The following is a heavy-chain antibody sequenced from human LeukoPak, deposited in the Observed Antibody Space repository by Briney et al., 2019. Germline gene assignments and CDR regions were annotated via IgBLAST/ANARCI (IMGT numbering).Heavy chain of an antibody. CDR2: ISGADGSA. CDR1: GFTFSSYA. V-gene: IGHV3-23*01. D-gene: IGHD3-22*01. CDR3: AKVRYYHHISGWDYFDF. Sequence: GGSLRLSCAASGFTFSSYAMNWVRQAPGKGLEWLAGISGADGSAYYADSVKGRFTISRDNSKNTLYLQINSLRAEDTAVYYCAKVRYYHHISGWDYFDFWGQGTLVTVSS. J-gene: IGHJ4*02.